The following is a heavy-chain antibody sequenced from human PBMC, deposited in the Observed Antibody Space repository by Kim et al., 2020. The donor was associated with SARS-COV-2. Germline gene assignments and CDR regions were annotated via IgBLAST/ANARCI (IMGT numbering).Heavy chain of an antibody. V-gene: IGHV3-21*01. CDR2: ISSSSSYI. CDR3: ARDDYGDYNFDY. Sequence: GGSLRLSCAASGFTFSSYSMNWVRQAPVKGLEWVSFISSSSSYIYYADSVKGRFTISRDNAKNSLYLQMNSLRAEDTAVYYCARDDYGDYNFDYWGQGTLVTVSS. D-gene: IGHD4-17*01. CDR1: GFTFSSYS. J-gene: IGHJ4*02.